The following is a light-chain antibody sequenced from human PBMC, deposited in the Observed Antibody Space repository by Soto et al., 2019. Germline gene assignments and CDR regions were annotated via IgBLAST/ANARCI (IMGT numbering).Light chain of an antibody. CDR1: SSNIGNNY. J-gene: IGLJ2*01. CDR3: TTWDGSLPGEV. Sequence: QSVLTQSPSVSAAPGQKVTISCSGSSSNIGNNYVSWYQQLPGTAPKLLIYDNNKRPSGIPDRFSGSKSGTSGTRDITGLQTGDEADYYCTTWDGSLPGEVFGGGTKLTVL. V-gene: IGLV1-51*01. CDR2: DNN.